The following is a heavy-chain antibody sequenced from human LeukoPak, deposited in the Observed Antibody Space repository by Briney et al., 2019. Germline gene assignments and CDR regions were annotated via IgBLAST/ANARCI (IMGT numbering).Heavy chain of an antibody. Sequence: GGSLRLSCAASGFTFNSYWMHWVRQAPGKGLLWVSRINTDGSSTHYADSVKGRLTISRDNSKNTLYLQMNSLRAEDTAVYYCASHTTTNDYWGQGTLVTVSS. D-gene: IGHD4-17*01. J-gene: IGHJ4*02. CDR3: ASHTTTNDY. CDR2: INTDGSST. CDR1: GFTFNSYW. V-gene: IGHV3-74*01.